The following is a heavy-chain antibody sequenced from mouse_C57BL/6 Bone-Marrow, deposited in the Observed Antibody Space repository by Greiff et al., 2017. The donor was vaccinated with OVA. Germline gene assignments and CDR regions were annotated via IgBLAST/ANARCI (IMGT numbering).Heavy chain of an antibody. CDR3: ARDRGAPCPFGY. J-gene: IGHJ3*01. Sequence: EVQLVESGGGLVKPGGSLKLSCAASGFTFSSYAMSWVRQTPEKRLEWVATISDGGSYTYYPDNVKGRFTISRDNAKNNLYLQMSHLKSEDTAMYYCARDRGAPCPFGYWGQGTLVTVSA. CDR1: GFTFSSYA. D-gene: IGHD3-3*01. V-gene: IGHV5-4*01. CDR2: ISDGGSYT.